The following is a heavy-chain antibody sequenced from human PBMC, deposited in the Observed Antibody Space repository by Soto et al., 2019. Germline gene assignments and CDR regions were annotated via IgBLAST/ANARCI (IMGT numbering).Heavy chain of an antibody. CDR2: FDPEDGET. CDR1: GHTLTELS. Sequence: QVQLLQSGAEVKKPGASVKVSCKVSGHTLTELSMHWVRQAPGRGLEWMGGFDPEDGETIFAQKVQGIVTMTEDTSTDSTYMELTSLRSADTAVYYCAAGVTGGLHSPVDYWGQGTLVTISS. CDR3: AAGVTGGLHSPVDY. V-gene: IGHV1-24*01. J-gene: IGHJ4*02. D-gene: IGHD1-26*01.